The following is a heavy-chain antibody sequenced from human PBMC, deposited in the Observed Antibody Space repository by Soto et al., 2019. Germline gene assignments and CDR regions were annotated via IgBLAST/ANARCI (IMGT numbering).Heavy chain of an antibody. D-gene: IGHD3-22*01. CDR1: GFTFRNYA. J-gene: IGHJ4*02. V-gene: IGHV3-30-3*01. CDR2: ISYDGSNK. CDR3: ARDSSGYYLAY. Sequence: QVQLVESGGGVVQPGRSLRLSCAASGFTFRNYAMHWVRQAPGKGLEWVAVISYDGSNKYYADSVKGRFTISRDNSKNTLYLQMNSLRAEDTAVYYCARDSSGYYLAYWGQGTLVTVSS.